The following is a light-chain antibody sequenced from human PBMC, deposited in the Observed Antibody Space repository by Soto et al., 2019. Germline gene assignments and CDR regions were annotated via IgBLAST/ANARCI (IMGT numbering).Light chain of an antibody. CDR1: QSVTTR. Sequence: SVLTHSRGTISLSPWERVTLPWRASQSVTTRLAWYQHKPGQAPTLLMSGASNRASGVPVRFSGSGSGTDFTLTITRLEPEDFAPYYCQQYGGSPITFGLGTRLEIK. V-gene: IGKV3-20*01. CDR2: GAS. CDR3: QQYGGSPIT. J-gene: IGKJ5*01.